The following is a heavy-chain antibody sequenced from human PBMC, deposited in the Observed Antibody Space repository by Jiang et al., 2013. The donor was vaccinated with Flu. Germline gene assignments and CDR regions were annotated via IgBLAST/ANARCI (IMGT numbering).Heavy chain of an antibody. CDR2: TYYRSKWYN. D-gene: IGHD5-12*01. Sequence: SQTLSLTCAISGDSVSSNSAAWNWIRQSPSRGLEWLGRTYYRSKWYNDYAVSVKSRITINPDTSKNQFSLQLNSVTPEDTAVYYCARLRGYSGYEPRHYYYYGMDVWGKGTTGHRSPQ. CDR1: GDSVSSNSAA. V-gene: IGHV6-1*01. J-gene: IGHJ6*04. CDR3: ARLRGYSGYEPRHYYYYGMDV.